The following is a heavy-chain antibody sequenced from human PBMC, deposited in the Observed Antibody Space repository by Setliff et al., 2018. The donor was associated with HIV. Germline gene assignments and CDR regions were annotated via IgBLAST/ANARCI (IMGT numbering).Heavy chain of an antibody. J-gene: IGHJ5*02. CDR1: GGSISSSSYY. V-gene: IGHV4-39*07. CDR3: ARPHSGRGGGAWFDP. D-gene: IGHD6-19*01. CDR2: LYYSGST. Sequence: SETLSLTCSVSGGSISSSSYYWGWIRQPPGKGLEWIGSLYYSGSTYYNPSLKSRVTISIDTSKNRFSLNLTSVTAADTAVYHCARPHSGRGGGAWFDPWGHGTLVTVSS.